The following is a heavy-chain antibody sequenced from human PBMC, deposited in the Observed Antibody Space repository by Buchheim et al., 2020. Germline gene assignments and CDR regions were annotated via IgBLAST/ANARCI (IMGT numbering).Heavy chain of an antibody. J-gene: IGHJ4*02. D-gene: IGHD1-26*01. CDR2: VWYDGTNK. CDR1: GFTFSTYG. V-gene: IGHV3-33*01. CDR3: AREYRGGSYLFDY. Sequence: QVQLVESGGGVVQPGRSLRLSCAASGFTFSTYGMHWVRQAPGKGLEWVAVVWYDGTNKYYADSVKGRFTISRDNSENTLYLQMNSLRAEDTAVYYCAREYRGGSYLFDYWGQGAL.